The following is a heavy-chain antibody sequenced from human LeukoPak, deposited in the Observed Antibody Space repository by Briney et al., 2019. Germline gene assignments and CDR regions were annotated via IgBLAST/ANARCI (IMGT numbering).Heavy chain of an antibody. CDR1: GFDFSSNW. V-gene: IGHV3-30-3*01. D-gene: IGHD3-22*01. CDR2: ISYDGSNK. Sequence: GSLRLSCAASGFDFSSNWMHWVRQAPGKGLEWVAVISYDGSNKYYADSVKGRFTISRDNSKNTLYLQMNSLRAEDTAVYYCARVRDYYYDSSGYPHYWGQGTLVTVSS. J-gene: IGHJ4*02. CDR3: ARVRDYYYDSSGYPHY.